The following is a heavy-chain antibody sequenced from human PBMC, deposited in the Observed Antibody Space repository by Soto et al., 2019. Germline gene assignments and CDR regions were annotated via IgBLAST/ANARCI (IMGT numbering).Heavy chain of an antibody. J-gene: IGHJ4*02. CDR2: IIPIFGTA. CDR3: AREVGAASAHFDY. V-gene: IGHV1-69*13. CDR1: GGTFSSYA. Sequence: SVKVSCKASGGTFSSYAISWVRQAPGQGLGWMGGIIPIFGTANYAQKFQGRVTITADESTSTAYMELSSLRSEDTAVYYCAREVGAASAHFDYWGQGTLVTVSS. D-gene: IGHD1-26*01.